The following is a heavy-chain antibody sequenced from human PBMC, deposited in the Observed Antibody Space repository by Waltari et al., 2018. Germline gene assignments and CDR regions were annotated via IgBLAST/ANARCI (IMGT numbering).Heavy chain of an antibody. CDR3: ARYVAVAGRDYYYYGIDV. CDR1: GRNFSRYN. Sequence: QVQLVKSGAEVTKPGYSGKVSCKPSGRNFSRYNISWVRQSTGQGLEWMGRIIPSLGITNYAQKFQGRVTSTADKATSTAYMEVSRLRSEVTAVYYGARYVAVAGRDYYYYGIDVWGQGTTVTVSS. V-gene: IGHV1-69*02. J-gene: IGHJ6*02. D-gene: IGHD6-19*01. CDR2: IIPSLGIT.